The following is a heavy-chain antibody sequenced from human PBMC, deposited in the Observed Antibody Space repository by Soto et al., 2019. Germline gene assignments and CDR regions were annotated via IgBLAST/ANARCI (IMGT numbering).Heavy chain of an antibody. CDR2: VYYSGST. J-gene: IGHJ5*02. V-gene: IGHV4-39*01. D-gene: IGHD3-3*01. Sequence: SETLSLTCAVSGGSINSGTFYWGWIRQPPGKGLEWIGSVYYSGSTYFNPSLKSRVTVSVDTSKNHFSLRLSSVTAADTAVYYCARHGSPVFGVLNWFDPWGQGTLVTVSS. CDR3: ARHGSPVFGVLNWFDP. CDR1: GGSINSGTFY.